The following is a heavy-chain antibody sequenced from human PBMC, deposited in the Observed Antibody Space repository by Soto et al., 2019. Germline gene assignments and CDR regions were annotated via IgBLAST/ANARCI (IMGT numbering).Heavy chain of an antibody. J-gene: IGHJ5*02. CDR2: IYPDDSA. CDR3: ARVPAFDP. V-gene: IGHV3-53*01. Sequence: GGSLRLSCAASGLSVSSTYLTWVRQAPGKGLEWVSVIYPDDSAYYTDSVRGRFTISRDNSQNTLFLLMNNLRVEDTAVYFCARVPAFDPWGQGTLVTVSS. CDR1: GLSVSSTY.